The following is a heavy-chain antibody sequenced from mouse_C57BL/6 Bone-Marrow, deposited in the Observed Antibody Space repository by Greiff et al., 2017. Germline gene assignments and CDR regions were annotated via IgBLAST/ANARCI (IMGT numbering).Heavy chain of an antibody. Sequence: EVQGVESGGGLVKPGGSLKLSCAASGFTFSDYGIHCVRQAPETGLAWVAYISSGSSTIYYADTVKGRFTFSRDNAKNTLFLQMTSLRSEYTAMYYCARSRVGSSYWYFDVWRTATTGTVSS. CDR3: ARSRVGSSYWYFDV. D-gene: IGHD1-1*01. CDR2: ISSGSSTI. J-gene: IGHJ1*03. CDR1: GFTFSDYG. V-gene: IGHV5-17*01.